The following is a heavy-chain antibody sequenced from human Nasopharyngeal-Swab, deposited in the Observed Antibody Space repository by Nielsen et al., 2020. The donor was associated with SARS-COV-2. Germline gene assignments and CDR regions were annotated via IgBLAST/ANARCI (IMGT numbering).Heavy chain of an antibody. CDR2: IFSNDEK. J-gene: IGHJ4*02. V-gene: IGHV2-26*01. CDR3: ARTYYYDSSGSEN. Sequence: RQAPEKALEWLAHIFSNDEKSYSTSLKSRLTISKDTSKSQVVLTMTNMDPVDTATYYCARTYYYDSSGSENWGQGTLVTVSS. D-gene: IGHD3-22*01.